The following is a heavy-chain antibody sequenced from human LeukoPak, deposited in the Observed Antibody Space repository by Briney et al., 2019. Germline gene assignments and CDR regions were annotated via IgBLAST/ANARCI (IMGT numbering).Heavy chain of an antibody. Sequence: PGGSLRLSCAASGFTFSSYGMHWVRQAPGKGLEWVAFIRYDGSNKYYADSVKGRFTISRDNSKNTLYLQMNSLRAEDTAAYYCAKDGVAVDLGLATWGQGTLVTVSS. CDR1: GFTFSSYG. CDR3: AKDGVAVDLGLAT. CDR2: IRYDGSNK. J-gene: IGHJ5*02. V-gene: IGHV3-30*02. D-gene: IGHD6-19*01.